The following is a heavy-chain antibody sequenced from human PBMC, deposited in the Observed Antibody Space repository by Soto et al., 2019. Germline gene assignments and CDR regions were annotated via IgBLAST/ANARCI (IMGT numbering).Heavy chain of an antibody. CDR3: AIIPIYSGRYFGYFDF. J-gene: IGHJ4*02. Sequence: QVQLQESGPGLVKPSETLSLTCTVSGGSVSSGTYYWSWFRQPPGKGLVWIGYIYYSGNTKYNPSLESRVAISVDTSKNQFSLKLRSVTAADTAVYYCAIIPIYSGRYFGYFDFWGQGTLVTVSS. CDR2: IYYSGNT. V-gene: IGHV4-61*01. CDR1: GGSVSSGTYY. D-gene: IGHD1-26*01.